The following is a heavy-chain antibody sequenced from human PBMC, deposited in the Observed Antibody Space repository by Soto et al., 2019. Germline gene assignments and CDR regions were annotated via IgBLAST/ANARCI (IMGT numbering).Heavy chain of an antibody. V-gene: IGHV3-48*01. CDR3: ARDIVFPY. J-gene: IGHJ4*02. D-gene: IGHD1-26*01. CDR1: GCTFSSYS. CDR2: ISSSSSTI. Sequence: EVQLVESGGGLVQPGGSLRLSCAASGCTFSSYSMNWVRQAPGKGLEWVSYISSSSSTIYYADAVKGRFTISRDNAKNSVYLQMNSRGAEDTAVYYCARDIVFPYWGQGTLVTVSS.